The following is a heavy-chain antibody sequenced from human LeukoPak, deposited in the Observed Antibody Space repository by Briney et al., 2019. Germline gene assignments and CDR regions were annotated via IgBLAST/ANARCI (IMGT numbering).Heavy chain of an antibody. V-gene: IGHV1-2*06. D-gene: IGHD3-22*01. CDR3: ATKASYDSSGYYYVSLDY. J-gene: IGHJ4*02. CDR2: INPNSGGT. CDR1: GYTFTGYY. Sequence: ASVKVSCKASGYTFTGYYMHWVRQAPGQGLEWMGRINPNSGGTNYAQKFQGRVTMTRDTSISTAYMELSGLRSDDTAVYYCATKASYDSSGYYYVSLDYWGQGTLVTVSS.